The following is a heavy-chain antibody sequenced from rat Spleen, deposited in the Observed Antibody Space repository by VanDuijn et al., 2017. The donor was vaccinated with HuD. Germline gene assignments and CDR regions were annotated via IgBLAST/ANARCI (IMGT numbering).Heavy chain of an antibody. CDR2: ISNSGAST. Sequence: EVKLVESGGGLVQPGRSLKLSCVASGFTFNNYWMSWTRQAPGKGLEWVASISNSGASTYYPDSVRGRLTISKDNAENTVYLQMNSLRSEDTATYYCGKDMNYYSSYPFYVMGAWGQGTSVTVSS. J-gene: IGHJ4*01. CDR1: GFTFNNYW. V-gene: IGHV5-31*01. D-gene: IGHD1-2*01. CDR3: GKDMNYYSSYPFYVMGA.